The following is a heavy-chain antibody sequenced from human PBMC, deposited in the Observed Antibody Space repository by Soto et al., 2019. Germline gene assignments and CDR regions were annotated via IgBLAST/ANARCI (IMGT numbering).Heavy chain of an antibody. CDR3: ARYRTSGSWSKFDY. V-gene: IGHV4-31*03. Sequence: QVLLQESGPRLLKPSQTLSLTCSVSGLTISSASYYWSWIRQHPGKGLEWVGNIYYNRSTYYSPSRKSRLTLWLDTSQNQFSLRLTSVTAADTAVYFCARYRTSGSWSKFDYWGRGTLVSVSS. D-gene: IGHD6-13*01. J-gene: IGHJ4*02. CDR1: GLTISSASYY. CDR2: IYYNRST.